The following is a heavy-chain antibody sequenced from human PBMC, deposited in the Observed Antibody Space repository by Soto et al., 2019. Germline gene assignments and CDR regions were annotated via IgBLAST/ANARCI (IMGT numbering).Heavy chain of an antibody. D-gene: IGHD5-12*01. V-gene: IGHV4-31*03. CDR1: GGSISSGGYY. CDR3: ARDHKGGFDYVSGYYYYGMDV. Sequence: PSETLSLTCTVSGGSISSGGYYWSWIRQHPGKGLEWIGYIYYSGSTYYNPSLKSRVTISVDTSKNQFSLKLSSVTAADTAVYYCARDHKGGFDYVSGYYYYGMDVWGQGTTVTVSS. CDR2: IYYSGST. J-gene: IGHJ6*02.